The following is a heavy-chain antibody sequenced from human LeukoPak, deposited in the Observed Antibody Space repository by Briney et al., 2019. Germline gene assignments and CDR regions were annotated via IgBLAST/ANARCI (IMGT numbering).Heavy chain of an antibody. Sequence: ASVKVSCKASGYTFTSYYMHWVRQAPGQGLEWTGIINPSGGSTSYAQKFQGRVTMTRDTSTSTVCMELSSLRSEDTAVYYCARELAKPRYFDYWGQGTLVTVSS. J-gene: IGHJ4*02. CDR3: ARELAKPRYFDY. V-gene: IGHV1-46*01. CDR2: INPSGGST. CDR1: GYTFTSYY. D-gene: IGHD3-3*02.